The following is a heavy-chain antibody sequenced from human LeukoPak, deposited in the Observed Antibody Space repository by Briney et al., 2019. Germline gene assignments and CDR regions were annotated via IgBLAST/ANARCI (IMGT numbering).Heavy chain of an antibody. D-gene: IGHD2-21*02. CDR1: GFTFSSYS. J-gene: IGHJ4*02. Sequence: PGGSLRLSCAASGFTFSSYSMNWVRQAPGKGLEWVSSIDRGSSYIHYADSIKGRFAISRDNAKNSLYLQMNSLRDEDTAVYYCARVRGTALVNMYFDYWSQGTLVTVSS. CDR2: IDRGSSYI. V-gene: IGHV3-21*01. CDR3: ARVRGTALVNMYFDY.